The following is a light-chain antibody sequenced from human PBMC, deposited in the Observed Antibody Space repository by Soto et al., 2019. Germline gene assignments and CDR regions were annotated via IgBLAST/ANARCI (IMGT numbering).Light chain of an antibody. J-gene: IGLJ2*01. CDR2: STS. CDR3: LVYCRTLVV. CDR1: TGAVTTAHY. V-gene: IGLV7-43*01. Sequence: QAVVTQEPSRTVSPGGTVPLTCYSITGAVTTAHYPNWFQQKPGQAPRALIYSTSKTHSWTPARFSRSLLGAKAALTLSDVQREGEGEYVCLVYCRTLVVFGGGNKLTVL.